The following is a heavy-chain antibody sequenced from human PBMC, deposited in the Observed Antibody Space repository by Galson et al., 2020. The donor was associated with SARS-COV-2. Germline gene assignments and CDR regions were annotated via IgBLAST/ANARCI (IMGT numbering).Heavy chain of an antibody. CDR2: ISYDGSNK. J-gene: IGHJ3*02. CDR1: GFTFSSYA. V-gene: IGHV3-30*01. D-gene: IGHD3-10*01. CDR3: ARPYGSGGYYTPHDAFDI. Sequence: GESLKISCAASGFTFSSYAMHWVRQAPGKGLEWVAVISYDGSNKYYADSVKGRFTISRDNSKNTLYLQMNSLRAEDTAVYYGARPYGSGGYYTPHDAFDIWGQGTMVTVSS.